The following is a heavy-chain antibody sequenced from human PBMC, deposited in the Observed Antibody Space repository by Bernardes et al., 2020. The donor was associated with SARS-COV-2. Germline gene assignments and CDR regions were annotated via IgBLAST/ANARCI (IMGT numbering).Heavy chain of an antibody. CDR3: ARDPIGDMRGY. J-gene: IGHJ4*02. CDR1: GFTVSSSY. V-gene: IGHV3-66*02. CDR2: IYSGGST. D-gene: IGHD2-21*02. Sequence: GGSLRLSCAVSGFTVSSSYMSWVRQAPGKGLEWVSTIYSGGSTYYADSVKGRFIISRDNSKNTLYLQMNSLRAEDTAVYYCARDPIGDMRGYWGQGTLVTVSS.